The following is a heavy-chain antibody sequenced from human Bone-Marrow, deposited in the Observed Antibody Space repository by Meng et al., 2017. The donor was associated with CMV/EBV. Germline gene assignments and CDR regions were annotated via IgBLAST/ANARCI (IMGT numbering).Heavy chain of an antibody. CDR1: RFDFSIYW. CDR3: ARAIGLGY. J-gene: IGHJ4*02. Sequence: SWASSRFDFSIYWMHWVRQVPGKGLEWVANIQQDGSTKNYVGSVKGRFTISRDNLRNSVYLQMNSLRDEDSAVYYCARAIGLGYWGQGTMVTVSS. V-gene: IGHV3-7*01. D-gene: IGHD6-19*01. CDR2: IQQDGSTK.